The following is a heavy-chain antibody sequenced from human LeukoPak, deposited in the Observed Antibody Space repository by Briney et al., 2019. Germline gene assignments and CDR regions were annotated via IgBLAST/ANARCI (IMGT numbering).Heavy chain of an antibody. CDR3: AEVGYYDSSGYS. V-gene: IGHV1-69*06. CDR2: IIPIFGTA. J-gene: IGHJ4*02. CDR1: GYTFTGYY. D-gene: IGHD3-22*01. Sequence: SVKVSCKASGYTFTGYYMHWVRQAPGQGLEWMGGIIPIFGTANYAQKFQGRVTITADKSTSTAYMELSSLRSEDTAVYCCAEVGYYDSSGYSGVQGTRVIVSA.